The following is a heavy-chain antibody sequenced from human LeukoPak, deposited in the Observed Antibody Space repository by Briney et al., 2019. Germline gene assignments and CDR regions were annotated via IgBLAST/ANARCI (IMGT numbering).Heavy chain of an antibody. Sequence: GGSLRLSCAASGFTVSSNYMSWVRQAPGKGLEWVSVIYGGVNTVYADSVQGRFTISRDNSKNTLYLQMSSLRAEDTAVYYCAKSPKTGFLFDYWGKGTLVTVSS. D-gene: IGHD1-1*01. CDR2: IYGGVNT. V-gene: IGHV3-66*01. CDR1: GFTVSSNY. J-gene: IGHJ4*02. CDR3: AKSPKTGFLFDY.